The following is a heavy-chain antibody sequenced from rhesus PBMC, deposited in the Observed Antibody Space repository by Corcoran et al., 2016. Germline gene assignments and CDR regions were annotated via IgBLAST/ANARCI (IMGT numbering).Heavy chain of an antibody. CDR2: INSGGGTT. D-gene: IGHD3-3*01. CDR3: AKYYNIWAGYPYGLDS. CDR1: GFTFSNYV. J-gene: IGHJ6*01. V-gene: IGHV3S5*01. Sequence: EVQLVETGGGLVQPGGSLKISCAASGFTFSNYVMSWGCQAPGKGLAWVSVINSGGGTTYYADSVKGRFTISRDNSKNTLSLQMNSLRPEDTAVYYCAKYYNIWAGYPYGLDSWGQGVVVTVSS.